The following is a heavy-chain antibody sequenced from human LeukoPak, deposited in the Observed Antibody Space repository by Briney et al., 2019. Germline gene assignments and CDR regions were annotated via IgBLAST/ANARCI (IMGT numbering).Heavy chain of an antibody. CDR3: ARDGPPRSPTSGWFDP. Sequence: GGSLRLSCAASRFTFSSYGMSWVRQAPGKGLEWVSTISSGGGSTYDADSVKGRFTISRDNSKNSIYLQMSSLRAEDTAIYYCARDGPPRSPTSGWFDPWGQGTLVTVSS. V-gene: IGHV3-23*01. CDR2: ISSGGGST. CDR1: RFTFSSYG. J-gene: IGHJ5*02. D-gene: IGHD2-15*01.